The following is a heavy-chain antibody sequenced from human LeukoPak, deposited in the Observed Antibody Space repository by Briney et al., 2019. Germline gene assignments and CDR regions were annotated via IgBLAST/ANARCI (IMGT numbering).Heavy chain of an antibody. D-gene: IGHD1-26*01. Sequence: QPGGSLRLSCAASGFTFSNYAMNWVRQAPGKGLEWVSAVSDSDAGTYYTDSVKGRFTISRDDSRNTVYLQMNSLRAEDTAVYYCAKKGEVPGIVGNYFDYWGQGTLVTVSS. CDR1: GFTFSNYA. V-gene: IGHV3-23*01. CDR3: AKKGEVPGIVGNYFDY. CDR2: VSDSDAGT. J-gene: IGHJ4*02.